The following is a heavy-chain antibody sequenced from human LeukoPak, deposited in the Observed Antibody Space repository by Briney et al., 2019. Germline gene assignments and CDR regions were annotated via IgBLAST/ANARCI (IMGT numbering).Heavy chain of an antibody. V-gene: IGHV4-39*01. J-gene: IGHJ4*02. CDR3: VSGWYFPADY. Sequence: SGTLSLTCTVSGGSISSSSYYWGWIRQPPGKGLEWIGSIYYSGSTYYNPSLKSRVTISVDTSKNQFSLKLSSVTAADTAVYYCVSGWYFPADYWGQGTLVTVSS. CDR2: IYYSGST. CDR1: GGSISSSSYY. D-gene: IGHD6-19*01.